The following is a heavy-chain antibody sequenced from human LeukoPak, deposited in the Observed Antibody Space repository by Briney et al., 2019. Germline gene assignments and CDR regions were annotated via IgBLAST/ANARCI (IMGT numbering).Heavy chain of an antibody. D-gene: IGHD2-21*02. CDR2: ISRSGSTK. CDR1: GFTFSDYN. Sequence: PGGSLRLSCAASGFTFSDYNMRWIRQAPGKGLEWVSSISRSGSTKYYADSVKGRFTISRDNSKNTLYLQMGSLRAEDMAVYYCARGEYCGGDCYSDYYYYMDVWGKGTTVTVSS. V-gene: IGHV3-11*04. CDR3: ARGEYCGGDCYSDYYYYMDV. J-gene: IGHJ6*03.